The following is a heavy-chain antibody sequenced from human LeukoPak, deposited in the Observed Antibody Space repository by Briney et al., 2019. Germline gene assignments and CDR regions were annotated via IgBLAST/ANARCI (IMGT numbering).Heavy chain of an antibody. CDR1: GYTFTGYY. Sequence: ASVKVSCKASGYTFTGYYMHWVRQAPGQGLEWMGRINPNNGDTNYAQKFQGRVTMTRDTSISTAYLDLSRPRSDDTAVFYCAVLTTDYDFWSAYYDRAGPWAGDWGQGTLVTVSS. V-gene: IGHV1-2*06. D-gene: IGHD3-3*01. CDR2: INPNNGDT. J-gene: IGHJ4*02. CDR3: AVLTTDYDFWSAYYDRAGPWAGD.